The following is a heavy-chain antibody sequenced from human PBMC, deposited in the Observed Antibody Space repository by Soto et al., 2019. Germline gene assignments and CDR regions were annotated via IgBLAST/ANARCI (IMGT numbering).Heavy chain of an antibody. CDR3: TNGVY. J-gene: IGHJ4*02. CDR1: GFTFDDYA. Sequence: EVQLVESGGGLVQPGRSLRLSCATSGFTFDDYAMHWVRQAPGKGLEWVSGISWNSGSIGYADSVKGRFTISRDNAKNSLHLQMNSLRAEDTALYYCTNGVYWGQGTLVTVSS. CDR2: ISWNSGSI. D-gene: IGHD3-10*01. V-gene: IGHV3-9*01.